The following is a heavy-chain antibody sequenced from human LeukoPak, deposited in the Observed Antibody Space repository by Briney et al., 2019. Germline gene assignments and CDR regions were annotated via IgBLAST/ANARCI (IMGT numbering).Heavy chain of an antibody. Sequence: GRSLRLSCAASGFTFTSYWMSWVRQAPGKGLEWLANIKQDGSEKYYVDSVKGRFTISRDNAKNSLYLQMNSLRAEDTAVYYCARVSAYFDYWGQGTLVTVSS. J-gene: IGHJ4*02. CDR1: GFTFTSYW. V-gene: IGHV3-7*04. CDR3: ARVSAYFDY. CDR2: IKQDGSEK. D-gene: IGHD2-2*01.